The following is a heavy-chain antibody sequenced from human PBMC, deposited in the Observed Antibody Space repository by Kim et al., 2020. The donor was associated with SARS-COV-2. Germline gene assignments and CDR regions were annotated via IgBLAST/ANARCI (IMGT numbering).Heavy chain of an antibody. CDR1: GYTFTSYA. J-gene: IGHJ6*02. CDR3: ARDSWYYDILTGYKMRKSDYYYYGMDV. CDR2: INAGNGNT. V-gene: IGHV1-3*01. D-gene: IGHD3-9*01. Sequence: ASVKVSCKASGYTFTSYAMHWVRQAPGQRLEWMGWINAGNGNTKYSQKFQGRVTITRDTSASTAYMELSSLRSEDTAVYYCARDSWYYDILTGYKMRKSDYYYYGMDVWGQGTTVTVSS.